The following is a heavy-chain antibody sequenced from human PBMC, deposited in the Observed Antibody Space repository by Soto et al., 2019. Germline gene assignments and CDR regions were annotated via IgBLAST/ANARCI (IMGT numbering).Heavy chain of an antibody. CDR3: AKDEGGIFDA. J-gene: IGHJ4*01. Sequence: QVQLVQSGAEVKGPGASVKVSCKTSGYTFAAYYIHWVRQAPGQGLEWMGFIFPNSGGSTTSAQQFEGKVTMTRDSAISTAYLELSGVTPDDTAVYDRAKDEGGIFDAWGRGTMVTVSS. D-gene: IGHD3-16*01. CDR2: IFPNSGGST. V-gene: IGHV1-2*02. CDR1: GYTFAAYY.